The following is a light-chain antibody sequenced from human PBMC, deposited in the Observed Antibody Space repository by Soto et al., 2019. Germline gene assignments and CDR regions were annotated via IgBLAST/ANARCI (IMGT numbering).Light chain of an antibody. CDR3: QRKNVARLT. CDR1: QGISNY. V-gene: IGKV1-27*01. CDR2: AAS. Sequence: DIQMTQSPSSLSASVGDRVTITCRASQGISNYLAWYQQKPGKVPKLLIYAASTLQSGVPSRFSGSGSGTNFIPTIATLHPEDFEIYNVQRKNVARLTFGLGTKVVI. J-gene: IGKJ3*01.